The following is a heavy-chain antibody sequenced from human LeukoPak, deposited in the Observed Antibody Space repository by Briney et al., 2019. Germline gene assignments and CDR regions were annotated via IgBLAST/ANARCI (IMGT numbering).Heavy chain of an antibody. J-gene: IGHJ4*02. CDR2: IKQDGSEK. D-gene: IGHD3-22*01. Sequence: GGSLRLSCAASGFTFSRYWMTWVRQAPGKGLEWVANIKQDGSEKYYVDSVKGRFTISRDNGKNSLYLQMNSLRAEDTAVYYCARPRITMIVLVMTKYYFDYWGQGTLVTVSS. V-gene: IGHV3-7*01. CDR1: GFTFSRYW. CDR3: ARPRITMIVLVMTKYYFDY.